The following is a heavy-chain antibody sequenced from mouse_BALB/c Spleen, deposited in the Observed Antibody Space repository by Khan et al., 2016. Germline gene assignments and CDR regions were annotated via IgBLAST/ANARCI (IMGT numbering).Heavy chain of an antibody. V-gene: IGHV3-2*02. Sequence: EVQLQESGPGLVKPSQSLSLTCTVTGYSITSDYAWNWIRQFPGNKLEWMGYISHSGSTSYNPSLKSRISITRDTSKNQFFLQLNSVTTEDTATYYCARRGYYYAMDYWGQGTSVTVSS. CDR2: ISHSGST. D-gene: IGHD2-2*01. J-gene: IGHJ4*01. CDR3: ARRGYYYAMDY. CDR1: GYSITSDYA.